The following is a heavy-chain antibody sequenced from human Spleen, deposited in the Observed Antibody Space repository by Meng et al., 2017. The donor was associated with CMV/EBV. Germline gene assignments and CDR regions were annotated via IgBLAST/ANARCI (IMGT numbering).Heavy chain of an antibody. CDR1: GASINKDS. J-gene: IGHJ4*02. V-gene: IGHV4-59*03. CDR3: EGYCSGGSCYSRGGDRFDY. Sequence: GSLRLSCIVSGASINKDSWSWIRQPPGKGLEWIGHIHYRGTSITYSPSLKNRVTISIDMSKNEFSLKMNAVTAADTAVYYCEGYCSGGSCYSRGGDRFDYWGQGTLVTVSS. D-gene: IGHD2-15*01. CDR2: IHYRGTSI.